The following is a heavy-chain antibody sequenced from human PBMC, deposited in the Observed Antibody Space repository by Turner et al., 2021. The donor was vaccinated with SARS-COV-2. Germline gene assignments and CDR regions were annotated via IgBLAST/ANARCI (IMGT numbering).Heavy chain of an antibody. CDR2: INTYNGNT. Sequence: QVQLVQSGAEVKKPGASVTVSCKASGYTFTSYGISWVRQAPGQGLEWMGWINTYNGNTNYAQKLKGRVTMTTDTSTSTAYRELRSLRSDDTAVYYCARGLVVGSATTGIAVAGTLEYYYGMDVWGQGTTVTVSS. V-gene: IGHV1-18*01. J-gene: IGHJ6*02. CDR1: GYTFTSYG. D-gene: IGHD6-19*01. CDR3: ARGLVVGSATTGIAVAGTLEYYYGMDV.